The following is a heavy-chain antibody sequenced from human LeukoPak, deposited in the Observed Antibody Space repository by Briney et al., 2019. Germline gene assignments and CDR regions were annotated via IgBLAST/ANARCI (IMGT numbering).Heavy chain of an antibody. D-gene: IGHD4-23*01. CDR2: IWYDGSNT. CDR1: GFTFSNYG. V-gene: IGHV3-30*02. CDR3: AKVLAVTSYGAKSIFDH. J-gene: IGHJ4*02. Sequence: GGSLRLSRAASGFTFSNYGMHWVRHAPGKGLEWVAFIWYDGSNTYYADSVKGRFTISRDNSKNTVYLQMNSLRAEDTAVYYCAKVLAVTSYGAKSIFDHWGQGTLVTVSS.